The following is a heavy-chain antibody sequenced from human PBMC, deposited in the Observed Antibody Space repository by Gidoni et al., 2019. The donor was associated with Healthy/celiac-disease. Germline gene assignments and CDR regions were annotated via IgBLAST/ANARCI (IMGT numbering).Heavy chain of an antibody. CDR1: GGSLSRGGYS. D-gene: IGHD3-9*01. CDR2: MYYSGST. V-gene: IGHV4-31*03. J-gene: IGHJ4*02. CDR3: ARVPRVLRYFDWLPKSPYYFDY. Sequence: QVQLQASGPGLVKPSQTLSLTCTVPGGSLSRGGYSRSWIRQHPAKGLAWIGYMYYSGSTYYNPSLKSRVTISVDTSKNQFSLKLSSVTAADTAVYYCARVPRVLRYFDWLPKSPYYFDYWGQGTLVTVSS.